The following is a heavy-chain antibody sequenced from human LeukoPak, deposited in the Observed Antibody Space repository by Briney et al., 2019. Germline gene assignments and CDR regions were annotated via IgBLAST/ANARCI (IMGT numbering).Heavy chain of an antibody. Sequence: SGGSLRLSCTGSGFTFGDYAMTWVRQAPGKGLEWVSYISSSGSTIYYADSVKGRFTISRDNAKNSLYLQMNSLRAEDTAVYYCARGGHYGPRDYWGQGTLVTVSS. V-gene: IGHV3-11*04. CDR2: ISSSGSTI. CDR1: GFTFGDYA. J-gene: IGHJ4*02. D-gene: IGHD4-17*01. CDR3: ARGGHYGPRDY.